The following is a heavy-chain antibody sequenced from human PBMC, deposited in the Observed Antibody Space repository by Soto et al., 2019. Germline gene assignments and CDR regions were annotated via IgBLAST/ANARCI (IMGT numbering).Heavy chain of an antibody. J-gene: IGHJ6*02. CDR3: ASALMVRGLIRGYYSYGMDV. Sequence: GGSLRLSCAGSGFTVSSNYMSWVRQAPGKGLEWVSLIYSADNTYYADSVKGRFTISRDDSKNTLYLQMNSLRGEDTAVYYCASALMVRGLIRGYYSYGMDVWGQGTTVTVSS. D-gene: IGHD3-10*01. CDR1: GFTVSSNY. V-gene: IGHV3-53*01. CDR2: IYSADNT.